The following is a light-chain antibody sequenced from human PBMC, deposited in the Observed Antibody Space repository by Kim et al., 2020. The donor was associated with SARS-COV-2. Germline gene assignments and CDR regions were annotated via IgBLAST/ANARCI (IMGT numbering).Light chain of an antibody. V-gene: IGLV7-43*01. Sequence: GTVPPPGAPGTGAFTSGSHPNWFQQKPGQAPRALIYSTNNKHSWTPARFSGSLLGGKAALTLSGVQPEDEADYYCLLYYGETQVWVFGGGTKVTVL. CDR3: LLYYGETQVWV. CDR2: STN. CDR1: TGAFTSGSH. J-gene: IGLJ3*02.